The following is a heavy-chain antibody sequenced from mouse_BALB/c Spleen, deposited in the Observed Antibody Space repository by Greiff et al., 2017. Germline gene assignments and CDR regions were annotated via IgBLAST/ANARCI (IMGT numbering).Heavy chain of an antibody. D-gene: IGHD2-2*01. CDR3: ARDRDGYDYYAMDY. J-gene: IGHJ4*01. CDR1: GYSITSGYY. CDR2: ISYDGSN. V-gene: IGHV3-6*02. Sequence: VQLQQSGPGLVKPSQSLSLTCSVTGYSITSGYYWNWIRQFPGNKLEWMGYISYDGSNNYNPSLKNRISITRDTSKNQFFLKLNSVTTEDTATYYCARDRDGYDYYAMDYWGQGTSVTVSS.